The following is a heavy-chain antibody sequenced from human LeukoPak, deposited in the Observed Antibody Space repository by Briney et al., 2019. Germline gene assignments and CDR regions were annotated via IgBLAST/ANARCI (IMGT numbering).Heavy chain of an antibody. CDR1: GFTFSSYS. CDR3: ARGGSWNQADLFY. V-gene: IGHV3-48*04. CDR2: ISSSSSTI. Sequence: GGSLRLSCAASGFTFSSYSMNWVRQAPGKGLEWVSYISSSSSTIYYADSVKGRFTISRDSAKNSLYLQMNSLRAEDTAVYYCARGGSWNQADLFYWGQGTLVTVSS. D-gene: IGHD1-1*01. J-gene: IGHJ4*02.